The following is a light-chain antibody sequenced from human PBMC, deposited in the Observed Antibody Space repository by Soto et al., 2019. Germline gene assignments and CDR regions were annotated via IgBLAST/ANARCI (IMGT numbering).Light chain of an antibody. CDR1: QSVSSY. CDR3: QQRSNLPLT. J-gene: IGKJ3*01. Sequence: DIVLTQSPGTLSLSPGERATLSCRASQSVSSYLVWFQQKPGQAPRLLIYDASTRATGVPARFSGSGSGTDFTLTISSLEPEDFAVYYCQQRSNLPLTFGPGTKVDIK. CDR2: DAS. V-gene: IGKV3-11*01.